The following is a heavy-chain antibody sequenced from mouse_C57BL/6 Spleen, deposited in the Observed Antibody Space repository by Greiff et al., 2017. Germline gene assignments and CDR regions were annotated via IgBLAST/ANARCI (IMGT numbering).Heavy chain of an antibody. CDR3: AREDGSYSSFDY. CDR1: GYSITSGYY. Sequence: DVKLQESGPGLVKPSQSLSLTCSVTGYSITSGYYWNWIRQFPGNKLEWMGYISYDGSNNYNPSLKNRISITRDTSKNQFFLKLNSVTTEDTATYYCAREDGSYSSFDYWGQGTTLTVSS. V-gene: IGHV3-6*01. D-gene: IGHD2-12*01. CDR2: ISYDGSN. J-gene: IGHJ2*01.